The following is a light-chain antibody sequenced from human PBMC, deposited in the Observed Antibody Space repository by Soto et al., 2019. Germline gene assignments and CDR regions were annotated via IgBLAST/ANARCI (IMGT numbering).Light chain of an antibody. Sequence: EIVLTQSPATLSLSPGERAALSCRASQSVGSHLAWYQQKPGQAPRLLIYGASNRATGIPARFSGSGSGTDFTLTISSLEPEDFAVYICQHRTNWPPVTFGQGTRLEIK. CDR2: GAS. CDR3: QHRTNWPPVT. CDR1: QSVGSH. V-gene: IGKV3-11*01. J-gene: IGKJ5*01.